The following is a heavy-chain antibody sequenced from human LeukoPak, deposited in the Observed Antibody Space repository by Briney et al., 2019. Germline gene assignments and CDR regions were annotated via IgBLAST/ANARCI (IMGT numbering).Heavy chain of an antibody. J-gene: IGHJ3*02. CDR3: PRLGNSEGGAFDI. D-gene: IGHD4-23*01. V-gene: IGHV3-21*01. CDR1: GFTFSSYS. Sequence: GGSLRLSCAASGFTFSSYSMNWVRQAPGKGLEWVSSISSSSSYRYYADSVKGRFTISRDNAKNSLYLQMNSLRAEDTAVYYCPRLGNSEGGAFDIWGQGTMVTVSS. CDR2: ISSSSSYR.